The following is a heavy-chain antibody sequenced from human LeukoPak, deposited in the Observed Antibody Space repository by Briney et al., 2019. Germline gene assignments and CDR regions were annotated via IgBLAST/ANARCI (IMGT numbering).Heavy chain of an antibody. CDR3: ARRGANDFGDSAGNFAYDI. Sequence: SETLSLTCTVSGASIRSGDYYWSWIRQPPGKGLEWIGEIKHSGHTNYNPSLKSRVTISVDTSKKQFSLKLSSVTVADTALYFCARRGANDFGDSAGNFAYDIWGQGTMVTASS. V-gene: IGHV4-34*01. D-gene: IGHD4-17*01. CDR2: IKHSGHT. CDR1: GASIRSGDYY. J-gene: IGHJ3*02.